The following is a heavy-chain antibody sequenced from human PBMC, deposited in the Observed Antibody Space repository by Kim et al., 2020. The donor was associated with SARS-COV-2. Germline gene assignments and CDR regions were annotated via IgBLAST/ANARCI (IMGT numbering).Heavy chain of an antibody. D-gene: IGHD1-7*01. CDR1: GLIFRNYG. CDR2: ILYDGSNQ. J-gene: IGHJ5*01. V-gene: IGHV3-30*18. CDR3: VKGGVTTPNYHDS. Sequence: GGSLRLSCAASGLIFRNYGMHWVRQAPGKGLEWVAFILYDGSNQYYADSVKGRFTISRDNSKNRLYLQMNSLRAEDTAVYYCVKGGVTTPNYHDSWGQGT.